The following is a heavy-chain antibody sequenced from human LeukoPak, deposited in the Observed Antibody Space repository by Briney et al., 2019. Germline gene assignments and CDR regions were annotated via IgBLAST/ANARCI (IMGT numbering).Heavy chain of an antibody. D-gene: IGHD6-19*01. J-gene: IGHJ4*02. CDR2: IYYSGST. CDR1: GGSISSSSYY. V-gene: IGHV4-39*01. Sequence: PSEILSLTCTVSGGSISSSSYYWGWIRQPPGKGLEWIGSIYYSGSTYYNPSLKSRVTISVDTSKNQFSLKLSSVTAADTAVYYCARGQWPDWVDYWGQGTLVTVSS. CDR3: ARGQWPDWVDY.